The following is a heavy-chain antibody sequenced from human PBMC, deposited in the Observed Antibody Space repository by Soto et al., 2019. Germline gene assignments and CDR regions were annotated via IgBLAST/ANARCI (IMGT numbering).Heavy chain of an antibody. CDR3: ARDGGVQARFDP. CDR2: ISAYNGNT. CDR1: WGTFSAYD. Sequence: LVKVYCKGAWGTFSAYDFSCGLQAPGQGLEWMGWISAYNGNTSYAQKFQGRVTMTTDTSTSTAYMELRSLRSDDTAVYYCARDGGVQARFDPWGQGTLVTVSS. V-gene: IGHV1-18*01. D-gene: IGHD2-8*02. J-gene: IGHJ5*02.